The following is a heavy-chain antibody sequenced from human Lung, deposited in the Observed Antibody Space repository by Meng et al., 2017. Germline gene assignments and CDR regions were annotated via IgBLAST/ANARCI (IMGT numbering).Heavy chain of an antibody. D-gene: IGHD4-11*01. J-gene: IGHJ4*02. CDR3: ARGPTTMAHDFDY. CDR1: GGSFSDYY. Sequence: QRQLWGAGLLKPSETLSLTCVVSGGSFSDYYWSWIRQPPGKGLEWIGEINHSGSTNYNPSLESRATISVDTSQNNLSLKLSSVTAADSAVYYCARGPTTMAHDFDYWGQGTLVTVSS. V-gene: IGHV4-34*01. CDR2: INHSGST.